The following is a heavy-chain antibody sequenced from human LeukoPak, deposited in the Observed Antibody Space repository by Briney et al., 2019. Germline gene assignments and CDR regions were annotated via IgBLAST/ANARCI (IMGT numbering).Heavy chain of an antibody. V-gene: IGHV3-23*01. CDR3: AKFPRSRGGYPPGL. D-gene: IGHD5-18*01. J-gene: IGHJ4*02. CDR2: ISGSGGST. CDR1: GFTFSSYA. Sequence: GGSLRLSCAASGFTFSSYAMSWVRQAPGKGLEWVSAISGSGGSTYYADSVKGRFTISRDNSKNTLYLQMNSLRAEDTAVYYCAKFPRSRGGYPPGLGGQGTLVTLSS.